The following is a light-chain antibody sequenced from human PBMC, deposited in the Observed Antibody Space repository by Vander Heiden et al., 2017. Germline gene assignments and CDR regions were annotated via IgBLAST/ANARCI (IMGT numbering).Light chain of an antibody. Sequence: ETVLTQSPGTLSLSPGERATVSCRASQSIGSSYLAWYQQKPGQAPGLLIYGASSRATGIPDRFSGSGSGTDFTLTISRLEPEDFAVYYCQQYADSPLTFGPGTKVDIK. CDR2: GAS. J-gene: IGKJ3*01. CDR1: QSIGSSY. CDR3: QQYADSPLT. V-gene: IGKV3-20*01.